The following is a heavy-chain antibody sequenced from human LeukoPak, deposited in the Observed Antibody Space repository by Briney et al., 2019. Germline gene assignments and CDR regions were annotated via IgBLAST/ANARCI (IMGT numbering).Heavy chain of an antibody. CDR2: INHSGST. J-gene: IGHJ2*01. CDR1: GGSFSGYY. D-gene: IGHD6-13*01. Sequence: PSETLSLTCAVYGGSFSGYYWSWIRQPPGKGLEWIGEINHSGSTNYNPSLKSRVTISVDTSKNQFSLKLSSVTAADTAVYYCARHRYSSSWYSLWGLDLWGRGTLVTVSS. CDR3: ARHRYSSSWYSLWGLDL. V-gene: IGHV4-34*01.